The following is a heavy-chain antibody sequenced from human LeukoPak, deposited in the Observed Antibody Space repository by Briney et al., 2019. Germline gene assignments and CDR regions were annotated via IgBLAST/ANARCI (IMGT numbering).Heavy chain of an antibody. V-gene: IGHV3-7*01. CDR1: GFTFSSYW. J-gene: IGHJ6*02. CDR2: IKQDGSEK. Sequence: GGSLRLSCAASGFTFSSYWMSWVRHAPWKGLEWVANIKQDGSEKYYVDSVKGRFTISRDNAKNSLYLQMNSLRAEDTAVYYCAREEILDGDYGMDVWGQGTTVTVSS. D-gene: IGHD5-24*01. CDR3: AREEILDGDYGMDV.